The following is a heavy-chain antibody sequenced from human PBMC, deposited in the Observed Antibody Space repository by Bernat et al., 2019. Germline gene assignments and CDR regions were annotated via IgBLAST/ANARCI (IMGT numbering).Heavy chain of an antibody. CDR1: GYTFTSYG. CDR2: ISAYNGNT. V-gene: IGHV1-18*01. CDR3: ARAARFIAARWSLNY. Sequence: QVQLVQSGAEVKKPGASVKVSCKASGYTFTSYGISWVRQAPGQGLEWMGWISAYNGNTNYAQKLQGRVTMTTDTSTSTACMELRSLRSDDTAVYYCARAARFIAARWSLNYWGQGTLVTVSS. D-gene: IGHD6-6*01. J-gene: IGHJ4*02.